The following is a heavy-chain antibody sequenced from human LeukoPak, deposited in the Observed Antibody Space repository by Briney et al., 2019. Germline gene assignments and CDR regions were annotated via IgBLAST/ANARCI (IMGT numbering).Heavy chain of an antibody. V-gene: IGHV3-9*03. CDR1: GFTFSSYW. CDR2: ISWNSGSI. J-gene: IGHJ3*02. D-gene: IGHD6-13*01. Sequence: GGSLRLSCAASGFTFSSYWMHWVRQAPGKGLEWVSGISWNSGSIGYADSVKGRFTISRDNAKNSLYLQMNSLRAEDMALYYCAKDMAQQPKKAFDIWGQGTMVTVSS. CDR3: AKDMAQQPKKAFDI.